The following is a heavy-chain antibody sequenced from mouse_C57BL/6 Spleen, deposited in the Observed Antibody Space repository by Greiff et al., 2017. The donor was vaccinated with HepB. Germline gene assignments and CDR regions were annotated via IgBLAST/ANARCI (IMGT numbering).Heavy chain of an antibody. CDR2: IDPSDSET. D-gene: IGHD2-5*01. Sequence: VQLQQPGAELVRPGSSVKLSCKASGYTFPSYWMHWVKQRPIQGLEWIGNIDPSDSETHYNQKFKDKATLTVDKSSSTAYMQLSSMTSEDSAVYYCARKDSNYWYFDVWGTGTTVTVSS. CDR1: GYTFPSYW. V-gene: IGHV1-52*01. CDR3: ARKDSNYWYFDV. J-gene: IGHJ1*03.